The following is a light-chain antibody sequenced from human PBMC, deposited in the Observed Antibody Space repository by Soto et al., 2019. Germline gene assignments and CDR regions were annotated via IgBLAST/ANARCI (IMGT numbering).Light chain of an antibody. J-gene: IGLJ3*02. CDR1: SGHNSYA. Sequence: QLVLTQPPSASASLGASVKLTCTLSSGHNSYAIAWHQQQPEKGPRYLMKLNSDGSHSKGDGIPDRFSGSSSGAERYLTTASLQSEDEADYYCQTWSTDIRVFGGGTKLIVL. V-gene: IGLV4-69*01. CDR2: LNSDGSH. CDR3: QTWSTDIRV.